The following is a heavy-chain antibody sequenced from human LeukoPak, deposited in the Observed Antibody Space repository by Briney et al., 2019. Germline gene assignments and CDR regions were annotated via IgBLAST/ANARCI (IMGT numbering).Heavy chain of an antibody. V-gene: IGHV4-4*07. CDR2: IYTSGST. CDR1: GGSISSYY. Sequence: SETLSLTCTVSGGSISSYYWSWIRQPAGKGLEWIGRIYTSGSTNYNPSLKSRVTMSVDTSKNQFSLKLSSVTAADTAVYYCAREPYSSSWYFNWFDPWGQGTLVTVSS. CDR3: AREPYSSSWYFNWFDP. D-gene: IGHD6-13*01. J-gene: IGHJ5*02.